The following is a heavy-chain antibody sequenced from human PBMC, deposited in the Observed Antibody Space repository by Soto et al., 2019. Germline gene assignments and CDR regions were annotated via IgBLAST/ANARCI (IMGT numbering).Heavy chain of an antibody. V-gene: IGHV2-5*01. CDR2: IYWNDDK. CDR3: AHTRGWDYDILTGFSDWFDP. CDR1: GFSLSTSGVG. Sequence: QITLKESGPTLVKPTQTLTLTCTFSGFSLSTSGVGVGWIRQPPGKALEWLALIYWNDDKRYSPSLKSRLTITKDTSKNQVVLTMTHMDPVDTATYYCAHTRGWDYDILTGFSDWFDPWGQGTLVTVSS. J-gene: IGHJ5*02. D-gene: IGHD3-9*01.